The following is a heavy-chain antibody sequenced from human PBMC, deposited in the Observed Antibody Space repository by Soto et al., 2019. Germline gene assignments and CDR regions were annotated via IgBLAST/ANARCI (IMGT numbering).Heavy chain of an antibody. J-gene: IGHJ5*02. Sequence: KSSETLSLTCTVSGGSISSYYWSWIRQPPGKGLEWIGYIYYSGSTNYNPSLKSRVAISVDTSKNQFSLKLSSVTAADTAVYYCARVVGTTVVPAAWGWFDPWGQGTLVTVSS. CDR2: IYYSGST. CDR3: ARVVGTTVVPAAWGWFDP. CDR1: GGSISSYY. D-gene: IGHD2-2*01. V-gene: IGHV4-59*01.